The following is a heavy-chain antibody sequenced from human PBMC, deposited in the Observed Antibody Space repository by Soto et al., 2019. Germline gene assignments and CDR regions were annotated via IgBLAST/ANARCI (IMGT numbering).Heavy chain of an antibody. CDR1: GLNFSSYA. CDR2: ISGSGGST. Sequence: AGSLRLPCAASGLNFSSYAIRWVRQAPGKGLEWVSAISGSGGSTYYADSVKGRFTISRDNSKNTLYLQMNSLRAEDTAVYYCASSPYSRGYYYYGMDVWGQGTTVTVS. CDR3: ASSPYSRGYYYYGMDV. D-gene: IGHD1-26*01. V-gene: IGHV3-23*01. J-gene: IGHJ6*02.